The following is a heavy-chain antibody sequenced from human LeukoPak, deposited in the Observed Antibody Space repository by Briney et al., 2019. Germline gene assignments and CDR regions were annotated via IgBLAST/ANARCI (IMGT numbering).Heavy chain of an antibody. CDR3: ARVYQSAEYYFDY. V-gene: IGHV4-59*01. Sequence: SETLSLTCTVSGGSIDSSYCSWIRQPPGKGLEWIGYIYYTGSTEYHPSLKSRVTISLDTSKNQFSLKLTSVTAADTAVYYCARVYQSAEYYFDYWGQGNLVSVSS. CDR2: IYYTGST. CDR1: GGSIDSSY. D-gene: IGHD2-2*01. J-gene: IGHJ4*02.